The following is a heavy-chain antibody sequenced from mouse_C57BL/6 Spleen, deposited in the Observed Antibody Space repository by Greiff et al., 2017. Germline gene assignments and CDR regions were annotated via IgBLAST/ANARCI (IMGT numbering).Heavy chain of an antibody. CDR3: TRSGDYDDGLDY. CDR2: IDPNSGGT. Sequence: QVQLKQPGAELVKPGASVKLSCKASGYTFTSYWMHWVKQRPGRGLEWIGRIDPNSGGTKYNEKFKSKATLPVDKPTSTAYMQLSSLKSEDSAVYYCTRSGDYDDGLDYWGQGTTLTVSS. J-gene: IGHJ2*01. D-gene: IGHD2-4*01. CDR1: GYTFTSYW. V-gene: IGHV1-72*01.